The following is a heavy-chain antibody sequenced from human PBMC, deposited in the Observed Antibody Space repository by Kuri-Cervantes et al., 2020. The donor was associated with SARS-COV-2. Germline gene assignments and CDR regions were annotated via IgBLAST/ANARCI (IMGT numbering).Heavy chain of an antibody. D-gene: IGHD2-15*01. Sequence: ASVKVSCKASGYTFTSYYMHWVRQAPGQGLEWMGIINPSGGSTSYAQKFQGRVTMTRDTSTSTVYMELSSLRSEDTAVYYCARDSKVLGYCSGGSCYLLDYWGQGTLVTVSS. CDR1: GYTFTSYY. J-gene: IGHJ4*02. CDR2: INPSGGST. V-gene: IGHV1-46*01. CDR3: ARDSKVLGYCSGGSCYLLDY.